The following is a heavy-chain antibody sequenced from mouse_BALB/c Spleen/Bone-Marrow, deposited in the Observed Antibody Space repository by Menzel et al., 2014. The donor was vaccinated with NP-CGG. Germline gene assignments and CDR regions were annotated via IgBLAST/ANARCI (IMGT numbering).Heavy chain of an antibody. V-gene: IGHV1-69*02. CDR1: GYTFTGYW. Sequence: QVQLKESGAELVKPGAPVKLSCKASGYTFTGYWMNWVKQRPGRGLEWIGRIDPSDSETHYNQKFKDKATLTVDKSSSTAYIQLSSLTSEDSAVYYCARNWVYFDYWGQGTTLTVSS. D-gene: IGHD4-1*01. CDR2: IDPSDSET. CDR3: ARNWVYFDY. J-gene: IGHJ2*01.